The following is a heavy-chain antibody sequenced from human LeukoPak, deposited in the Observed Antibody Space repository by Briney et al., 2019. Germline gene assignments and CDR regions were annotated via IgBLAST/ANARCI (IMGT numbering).Heavy chain of an antibody. D-gene: IGHD3-22*01. CDR1: GGSISSFY. V-gene: IGHV4-59*01. CDR3: AKSTYYYDTFVNAFDL. J-gene: IGHJ3*01. Sequence: SETLSLTCTVSGGSISSFYWSWIRQPPGKGLEWIGYVYFTGSTKYNPSLTSRVTISVDTSKNQFSLKMSSVTAADTAVYYCAKSTYYYDTFVNAFDLWGQGTVVTVSS. CDR2: VYFTGST.